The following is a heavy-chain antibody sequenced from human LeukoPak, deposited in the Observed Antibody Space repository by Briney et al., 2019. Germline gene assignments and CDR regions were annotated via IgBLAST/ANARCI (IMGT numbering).Heavy chain of an antibody. J-gene: IGHJ4*02. CDR3: ARRENDY. D-gene: IGHD5-24*01. V-gene: IGHV3-30*04. Sequence: GGSLRLSCAASGFTFNSYVMRWVRQAPGKGLEWVAVISSDGSNKYYADSAKGRFTVSRDNSKNTLYLQMNSLRAEDTAVYYCARRENDYWGQGTLVTVSS. CDR1: GFTFNSYV. CDR2: ISSDGSNK.